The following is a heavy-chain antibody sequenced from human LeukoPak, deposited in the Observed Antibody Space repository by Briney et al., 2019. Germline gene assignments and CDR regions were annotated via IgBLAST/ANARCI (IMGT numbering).Heavy chain of an antibody. J-gene: IGHJ4*02. V-gene: IGHV3-21*01. CDR3: ARELAAAADY. Sequence: GGSLRLSCAASGFTFSSYSMNWLRQAPGKGLEWVSSISSSSSYIYYADSVKGRFTISRDNAKNSLYLQMNSLRAEDTAVYYCARELAAAADYWGQGTLVTVSS. CDR1: GFTFSSYS. CDR2: ISSSSSYI. D-gene: IGHD2-2*01.